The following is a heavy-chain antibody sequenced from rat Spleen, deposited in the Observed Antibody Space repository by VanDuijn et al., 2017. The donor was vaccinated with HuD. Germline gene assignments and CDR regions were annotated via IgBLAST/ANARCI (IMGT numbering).Heavy chain of an antibody. Sequence: EVQLVESGGGLVQPGRSLKLSCAASGFTFSNYGMAWVRQAPTKGLEWVTSISSGGGSNYYRDSVKGRFTSSRHNAKSTLYLQMDSLRSEDTATYYCARHEGNSGYYSDYWGQGVMVTVSS. CDR1: GFTFSNYG. J-gene: IGHJ2*01. CDR3: ARHEGNSGYYSDY. D-gene: IGHD4-3*01. CDR2: ISSGGGSN. V-gene: IGHV5-29*01.